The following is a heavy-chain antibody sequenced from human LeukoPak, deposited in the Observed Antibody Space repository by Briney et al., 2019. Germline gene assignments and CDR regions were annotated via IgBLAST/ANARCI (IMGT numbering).Heavy chain of an antibody. J-gene: IGHJ4*02. CDR1: GDSINTKSYY. CDR3: ARHSYGTFDY. Sequence: SSETLSLTCTVSGDSINTKSYYWGWIRQPPGKGLEWIGSIYYSGNTYYNPSLKSRVTLSIDTSKNQFSLRLSSVTAADTAVYYCARHSYGTFDYWGQGTLVTVSS. CDR2: IYYSGNT. V-gene: IGHV4-39*01. D-gene: IGHD5-18*01.